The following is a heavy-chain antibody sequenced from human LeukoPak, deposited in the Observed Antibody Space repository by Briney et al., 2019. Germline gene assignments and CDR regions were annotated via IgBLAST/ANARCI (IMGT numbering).Heavy chain of an antibody. CDR3: AREVYDILTHYGMDV. J-gene: IGHJ6*02. CDR2: ISYDGSNK. V-gene: IGHV3-30-3*01. CDR1: GFTFSSYA. Sequence: GGSLRLSCAASGFTFSSYAMHWVRQAPGKGLEWVAVISYDGSNKYYADSVKGRFTISRDNSKNTLYLQMNSLRAEDTAVYYCAREVYDILTHYGMDVWGQGTTVTVSS. D-gene: IGHD3-9*01.